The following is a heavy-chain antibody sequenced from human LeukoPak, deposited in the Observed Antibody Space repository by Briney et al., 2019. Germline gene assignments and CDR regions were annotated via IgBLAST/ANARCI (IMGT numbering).Heavy chain of an antibody. J-gene: IGHJ1*01. V-gene: IGHV3-33*03. CDR3: AKDAQRGFDYSNSLQN. CDR2: IWSDGSDK. CDR1: GFTFSHYG. D-gene: IGHD4-11*01. Sequence: GGSLRLSCAASGFTFSHYGMHWVRQAPGAGLEWVAVIWSDGSDKYYAESVKGRFTISRDNSKNSLFLQMSSLRAEDTAVYYCAKDAQRGFDYSNSLQNWGQGILVTASS.